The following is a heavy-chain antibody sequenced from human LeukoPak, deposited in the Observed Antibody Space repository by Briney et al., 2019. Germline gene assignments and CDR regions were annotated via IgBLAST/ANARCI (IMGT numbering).Heavy chain of an antibody. CDR2: ISSSSSYI. D-gene: IGHD3-16*01. V-gene: IGHV3-21*01. J-gene: IGHJ4*02. CDR1: GFTFSSYS. Sequence: GGSLRLSCAASGFTFSSYSMNWVRQAPGKGLEWVSSISSSSSYIYYADSVKGRFTISRDNAKNSLYLQMNSLRAEDTAVYYCARSPYDYVWGTPHYFDYWGQGTLVTVSS. CDR3: ARSPYDYVWGTPHYFDY.